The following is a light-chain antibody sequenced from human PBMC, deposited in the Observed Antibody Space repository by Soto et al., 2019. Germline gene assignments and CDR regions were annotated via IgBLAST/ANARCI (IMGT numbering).Light chain of an antibody. CDR1: QSVTSNY. V-gene: IGKV3-20*01. Sequence: EIVLTQSPGTLSLSPGERATLSCRASQSVTSNYLAWYQQKLGQAPRLLIYDASSRATGIPDRFSGSGSGTYFTLTSSRLEPEEFAVYYCQQYGRSPRMFGQWTNVVSK. CDR2: DAS. CDR3: QQYGRSPRM. J-gene: IGKJ1*01.